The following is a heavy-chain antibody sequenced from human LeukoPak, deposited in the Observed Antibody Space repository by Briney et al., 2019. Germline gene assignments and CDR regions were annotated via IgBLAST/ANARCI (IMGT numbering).Heavy chain of an antibody. Sequence: AASLKISCKGSAYSFTSYWIGWVCQMPAQGLEREWIIYPGDSDTSYSPSFQGQVTISADKSISTAYLQWSSLKASDTAMYYCARLFSGWNAFDYWGQGTLVTVSS. D-gene: IGHD6-19*01. CDR2: IYPGDSDT. J-gene: IGHJ4*02. CDR1: AYSFTSYW. V-gene: IGHV5-51*01. CDR3: ARLFSGWNAFDY.